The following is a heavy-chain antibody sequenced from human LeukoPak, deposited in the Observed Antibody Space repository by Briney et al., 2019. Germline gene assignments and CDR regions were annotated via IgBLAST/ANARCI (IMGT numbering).Heavy chain of an antibody. J-gene: IGHJ3*02. CDR2: IYHSGST. CDR3: ARHQNDFWSGSGAFDI. CDR1: GYSISSGYY. D-gene: IGHD3-3*01. V-gene: IGHV4-38-2*01. Sequence: PSETLSLTCAVSGYSISSGYYWGWIRPPPGNGLEWIWNIYHSGSTYYNPSLKSRVTISVDTSKNHFSLKLSSVTAADTDVYYCARHQNDFWSGSGAFDIWGQGTMVTVSS.